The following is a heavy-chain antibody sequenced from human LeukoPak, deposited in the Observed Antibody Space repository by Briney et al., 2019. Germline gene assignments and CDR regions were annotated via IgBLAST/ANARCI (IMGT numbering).Heavy chain of an antibody. Sequence: SETLSLTCTVSGGSISSYYWSWIRQPAGKGLEWIGRIYTSGSTNYNPSLKSRVTMSVDTSKNQFSLKLSSVTAADTAVYYCAREAYCTDLGYDFWSACWDYFDYWGQGTLVTVSS. CDR1: GGSISSYY. D-gene: IGHD3-3*01. V-gene: IGHV4-4*07. CDR3: AREAYCTDLGYDFWSACWDYFDY. CDR2: IYTSGST. J-gene: IGHJ4*02.